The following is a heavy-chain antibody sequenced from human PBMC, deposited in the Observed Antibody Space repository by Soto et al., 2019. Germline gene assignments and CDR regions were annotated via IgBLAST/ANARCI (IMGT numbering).Heavy chain of an antibody. CDR3: AREGSAPYYYYGMDV. V-gene: IGHV1-18*01. J-gene: IGHJ6*02. Sequence: QVQLEQSGAEVKKPGDSMKVSCKASGYTFTTYGISWVRQAPGQGLEWMGWINGYNGNTDYPQKLQGRVTVTTDTSTSTAYMELRSLRSDDTAVYYCAREGSAPYYYYGMDVWGQGTTVTVSS. CDR2: INGYNGNT. CDR1: GYTFTTYG. D-gene: IGHD6-19*01.